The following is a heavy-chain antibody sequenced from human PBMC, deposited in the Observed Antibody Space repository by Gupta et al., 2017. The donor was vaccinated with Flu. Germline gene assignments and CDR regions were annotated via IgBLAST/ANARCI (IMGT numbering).Heavy chain of an antibody. CDR3: ARQGRSRGYRYDAGDNWFDP. J-gene: IGHJ5*02. D-gene: IGHD5-18*01. CDR1: GGSISSYY. Sequence: QVQLQESGPGLVKPSETLSLTCTVSGGSISSYYWSWIRQPPGKGLEWIGYIYYSGSTNYNPSLKSRVTISVDTSKNQFSLKLSSVTAADTAVYYCARQGRSRGYRYDAGDNWFDPWGQGTLVTVSS. V-gene: IGHV4-59*08. CDR2: IYYSGST.